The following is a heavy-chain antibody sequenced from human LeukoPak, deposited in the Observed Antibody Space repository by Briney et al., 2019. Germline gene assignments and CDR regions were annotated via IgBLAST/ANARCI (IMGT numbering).Heavy chain of an antibody. CDR3: ARGGTRWFGELFFDY. V-gene: IGHV1-8*01. D-gene: IGHD3-10*01. J-gene: IGHJ4*02. CDR2: MNPNSGNT. CDR1: GYTFTSYD. Sequence: ASVKVSCKASGYTFTSYDINWVRQATRQGLEWMGWMNPNSGNTGYAQKFQGRVTMTRNTSISTAYMELSSLRSEDTAVYYCARGGTRWFGELFFDYWGQGTLVTVSS.